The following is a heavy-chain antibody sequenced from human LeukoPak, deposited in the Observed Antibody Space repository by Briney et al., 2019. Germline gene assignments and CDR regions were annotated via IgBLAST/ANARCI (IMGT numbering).Heavy chain of an antibody. D-gene: IGHD6-13*01. Sequence: KPSETLSLTCTVSGGSISSYYWSWIRQPPGKGLEWIGYIYYSGSTNYNPSLKSRVTISVDTSKNQFSLKLSSVTAADTAVHYCARPRAAAAGITFWFDPWGQGTLVTVSS. V-gene: IGHV4-59*01. CDR3: ARPRAAAAGITFWFDP. CDR2: IYYSGST. J-gene: IGHJ5*02. CDR1: GGSISSYY.